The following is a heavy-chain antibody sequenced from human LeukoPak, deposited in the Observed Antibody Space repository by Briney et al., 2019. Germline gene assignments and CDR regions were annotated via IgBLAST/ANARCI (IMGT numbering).Heavy chain of an antibody. CDR3: AKILRSVFSFPQFYFFGMDV. V-gene: IGHV3-23*01. Sequence: PGGSLRLSRAASRFSLRDFAMPWLHQAPGKGLDPVSTVNGTGEDTYYSYTVRERLTMSRDNSENTQDLQMNRLRVEDTAVYYCAKILRSVFSFPQFYFFGMDVWGKGARDTVSS. D-gene: IGHD3-16*02. CDR2: VNGTGEDT. J-gene: IGHJ6*04. CDR1: RFSLRDFA.